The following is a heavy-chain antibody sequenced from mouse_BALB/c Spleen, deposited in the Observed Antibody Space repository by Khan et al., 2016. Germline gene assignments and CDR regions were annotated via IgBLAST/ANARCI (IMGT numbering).Heavy chain of an antibody. V-gene: IGHV1-9*01. CDR2: ILPGTDRT. CDR1: GYTFSRYW. J-gene: IGHJ3*01. CDR3: ARGAS. Sequence: QVQLQQSGAELMKPGASVKISCKASGYTFSRYWIEWIKARPGPGLEWIGEILPGTDRTHYNDTFKGHAAFTAHSSSSTAYIQLNSLTSEDSAVEDCARGASWGQGTLVTGSA.